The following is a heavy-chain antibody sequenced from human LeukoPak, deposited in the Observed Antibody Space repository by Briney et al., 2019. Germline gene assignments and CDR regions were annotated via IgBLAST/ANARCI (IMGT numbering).Heavy chain of an antibody. D-gene: IGHD2-15*01. Sequence: PEILSLTCTVSGGSINNYYWSWIRQPAGKGLEWIGRIYTRGSTNYNPSLKSRVTMSVDTSKNQFSLKLSSVTAADTAVYYCARGRYCSADICSGGDAFDIWGQGTMVSVSS. V-gene: IGHV4-4*07. CDR3: ARGRYCSADICSGGDAFDI. J-gene: IGHJ3*02. CDR1: GGSINNYY. CDR2: IYTRGST.